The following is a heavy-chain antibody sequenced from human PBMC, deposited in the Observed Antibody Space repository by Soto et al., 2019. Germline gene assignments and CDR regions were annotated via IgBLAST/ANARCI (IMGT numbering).Heavy chain of an antibody. J-gene: IGHJ5*02. CDR2: INAGNGNT. V-gene: IGHV1-3*01. CDR3: ATPSEVVVPVAPGGFDP. D-gene: IGHD2-2*01. Sequence: ASLKFACKASGDTFTSYPMHCVRQSAVERLEWMGWINAGNGNTKYSQKFQGRVTITRDTSASTAYMELSSLRSEDTAVYYCATPSEVVVPVAPGGFDPWGQGTLVTGSS. CDR1: GDTFTSYP.